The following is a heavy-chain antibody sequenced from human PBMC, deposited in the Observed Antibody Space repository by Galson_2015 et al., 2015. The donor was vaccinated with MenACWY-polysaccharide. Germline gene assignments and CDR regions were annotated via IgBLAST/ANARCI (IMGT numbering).Heavy chain of an antibody. CDR2: INHSGST. CDR1: GGSFSGYY. CDR3: ARRMERYYYYYGMDV. Sequence: ETLSLTCAVYGGSFSGYYWSWIRQPPGKGLEWIGEINHSGSTNYNPSLKSRVTISVDTSKNQFSLKLSSVTAADTAVYYCARRMERYYYYYGMDVWGQGTTVTVSS. V-gene: IGHV4-34*01. D-gene: IGHD1-1*01. J-gene: IGHJ6*02.